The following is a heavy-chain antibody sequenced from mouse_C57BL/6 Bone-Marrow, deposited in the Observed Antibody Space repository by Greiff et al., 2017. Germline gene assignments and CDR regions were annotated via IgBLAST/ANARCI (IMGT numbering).Heavy chain of an antibody. V-gene: IGHV1-69*01. CDR1: GYTFTSYW. CDR2: IDPSDSYT. CDR3: ARRLEMDY. Sequence: QVQLQQPGAELVMPGASVKLSCKASGYTFTSYWMHWVKQRPGQGLEWIGEIDPSDSYTNYNQKLKGKSTLTVDKSSSTAYMQLSSLTSEDSAVYYCARRLEMDYWGQGTSVTVSS. J-gene: IGHJ4*01.